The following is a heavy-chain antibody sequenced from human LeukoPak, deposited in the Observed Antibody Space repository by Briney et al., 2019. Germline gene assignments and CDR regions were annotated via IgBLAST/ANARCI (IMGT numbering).Heavy chain of an antibody. CDR1: GFTFSSYG. CDR2: IRYDGSKK. CDR3: ANVSVNMVNDAFDI. D-gene: IGHD3-10*01. Sequence: PGGSLRLSCAASGFTFSSYGMSWARQAPDKGLEWVAFIRYDGSKKYYADSVKGGFTISRDNSKNTLYLQMNSLRAEDTAMYYCANVSVNMVNDAFDIWGQGTMVSVSS. J-gene: IGHJ3*02. V-gene: IGHV3-30*02.